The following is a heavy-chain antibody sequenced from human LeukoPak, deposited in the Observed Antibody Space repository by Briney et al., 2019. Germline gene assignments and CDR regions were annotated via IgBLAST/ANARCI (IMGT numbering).Heavy chain of an antibody. CDR2: IYYSGST. CDR1: GRSISSSSYY. Sequence: SETLSLTCTVSGRSISSSSYYWGWIRQPPGKGLEWIGSIYYSGSTYYNPSLKSRVTISVDTSKNQFSLKLSSVTAADTAVYYCARGGERNWFDPWGQGTLVTVSS. CDR3: ARGGERNWFDP. D-gene: IGHD5-24*01. J-gene: IGHJ5*02. V-gene: IGHV4-39*07.